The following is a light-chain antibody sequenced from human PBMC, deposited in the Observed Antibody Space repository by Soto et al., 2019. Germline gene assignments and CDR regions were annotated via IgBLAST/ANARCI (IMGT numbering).Light chain of an antibody. Sequence: EIVLTQSPGTLSLSPGEGATLSCRASQSVSSSYLAWYQQKAGQGPRLLIYGASSRATGIPDRFSGGGSGTEFTLTISRLEPEDFAVYYCQQYGSSPLTFGGGTKVEIK. CDR2: GAS. V-gene: IGKV3-20*01. CDR3: QQYGSSPLT. CDR1: QSVSSSY. J-gene: IGKJ4*01.